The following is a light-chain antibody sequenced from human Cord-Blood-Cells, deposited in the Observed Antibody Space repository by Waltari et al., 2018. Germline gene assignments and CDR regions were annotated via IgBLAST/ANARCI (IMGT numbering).Light chain of an antibody. CDR2: LNSDGSH. Sequence: QLVLTQSPSASASLGASVKLTCTLSSGHSSYAIAWHQQQPEKGPRYSMKLNSDGSHSKGDGIPDRFSGSSSGAERYLTISSLQSEDEADYYCQTWGTGIHVFGGGTKLTVL. J-gene: IGLJ3*02. CDR3: QTWGTGIHV. CDR1: SGHSSYA. V-gene: IGLV4-69*01.